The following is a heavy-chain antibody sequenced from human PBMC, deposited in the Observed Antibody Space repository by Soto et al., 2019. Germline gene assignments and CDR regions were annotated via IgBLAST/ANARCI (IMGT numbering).Heavy chain of an antibody. D-gene: IGHD3-22*01. Sequence: SMQVSCKASAYTFTSYVISLVRQAPGQGLEWMGWISAYNGNTHYAQTLQGRVTMTTDRCTSTGDMELRSLRSDDPAVYYCARDYDSSGYYDFDDWGQGTL. V-gene: IGHV1-18*04. CDR1: AYTFTSYV. J-gene: IGHJ4*02. CDR2: ISAYNGNT. CDR3: ARDYDSSGYYDFDD.